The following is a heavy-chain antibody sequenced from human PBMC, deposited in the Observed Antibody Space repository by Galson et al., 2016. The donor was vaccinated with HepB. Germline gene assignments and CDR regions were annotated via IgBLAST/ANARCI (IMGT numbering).Heavy chain of an antibody. CDR1: GGSISSGGYY. CDR2: IYYSGST. CDR3: ARMGPGLFPWFDP. D-gene: IGHD3-10*02. J-gene: IGHJ5*02. V-gene: IGHV4-31*03. Sequence: TLSLTCTVSGGSISSGGYYWSWIRQHPGKGLEWIGYIYYSGSTYYNPSLKSRFTISVDTSKSQFSLKLSSVTAADTAVYYCARMGPGLFPWFDPWGQGTL.